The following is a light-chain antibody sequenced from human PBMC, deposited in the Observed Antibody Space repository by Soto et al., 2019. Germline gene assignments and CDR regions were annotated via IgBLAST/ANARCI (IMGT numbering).Light chain of an antibody. J-gene: IGKJ1*01. CDR1: QGISSY. Sequence: DIQLTQSPSFLSASVGDRVTITCRASQGISSYLAWYQQKPGKAPKLLIYAASTLQSGVPSRFSGSGSGTEFTLTISSLQPEDFATYYCQQYWTFGQGTKVDIK. CDR3: QQYWT. V-gene: IGKV1-9*01. CDR2: AAS.